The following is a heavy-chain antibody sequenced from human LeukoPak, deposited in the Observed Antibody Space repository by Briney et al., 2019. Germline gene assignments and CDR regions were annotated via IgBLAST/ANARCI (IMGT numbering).Heavy chain of an antibody. Sequence: SETLSLTCAVYGGSFSGYYWSWIRQPPGKGLEWIGEINHSGSTNYNPSLKSRVTISVDTSKNQFSLKLSSVAAADTAVYYCARHRCSGGSCYPMNWFDPWGQGTLVTVSS. J-gene: IGHJ5*02. V-gene: IGHV4-34*01. CDR3: ARHRCSGGSCYPMNWFDP. CDR2: INHSGST. CDR1: GGSFSGYY. D-gene: IGHD2-15*01.